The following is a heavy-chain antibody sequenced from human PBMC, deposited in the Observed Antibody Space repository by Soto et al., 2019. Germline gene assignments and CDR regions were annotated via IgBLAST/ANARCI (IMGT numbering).Heavy chain of an antibody. V-gene: IGHV1-8*01. CDR2: MNPNSGNT. CDR3: ASSFAPITMVRGVIGY. CDR1: GYTFTSYD. J-gene: IGHJ4*02. D-gene: IGHD3-10*01. Sequence: QVQLVQSGAEVKKPGASVKVSCKASGYTFTSYDINWVRQATGQGLEWMGWMNPNSGNTGYAQKFQGRLTMTRNTSISTAYMELSSLRSEDTAVYYCASSFAPITMVRGVIGYWGQGTLVTVSS.